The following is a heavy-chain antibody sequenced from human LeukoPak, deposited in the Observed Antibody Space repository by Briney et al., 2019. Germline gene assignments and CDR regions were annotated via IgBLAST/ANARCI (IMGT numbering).Heavy chain of an antibody. CDR2: IGGRDGST. J-gene: IGHJ4*02. Sequence: GGSLRLSCAASGFTFSSYGMSWVRQAPGKGLEWVSAIGGRDGSTYYADSVKGRFTISRDNSKNTLYVQMNSLRAEDTAVYYWAKGHYYGSGSLDYWGQGTLVTVSS. CDR3: AKGHYYGSGSLDY. CDR1: GFTFSSYG. V-gene: IGHV3-23*01. D-gene: IGHD3-10*01.